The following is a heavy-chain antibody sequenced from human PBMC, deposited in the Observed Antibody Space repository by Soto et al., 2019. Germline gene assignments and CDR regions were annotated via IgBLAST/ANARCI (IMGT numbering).Heavy chain of an antibody. CDR3: ARARGDTAMVYDY. CDR1: GFTFSSYD. CDR2: IGTAGDT. Sequence: EVQLVESGGGLVQPGGSLRLSCAASGFTFSSYDMHWVRQATGKGLEWVSAIGTAGDTYYPGSVKGRFTISRENAKNSLYLQMNSLRAGDTAVYYCARARGDTAMVYDYWGQGTLVTVSS. J-gene: IGHJ4*02. V-gene: IGHV3-13*01. D-gene: IGHD5-18*01.